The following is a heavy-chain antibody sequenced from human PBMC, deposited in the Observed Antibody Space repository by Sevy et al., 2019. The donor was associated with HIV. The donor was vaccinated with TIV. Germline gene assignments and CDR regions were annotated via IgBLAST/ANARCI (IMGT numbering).Heavy chain of an antibody. CDR2: IKEDGSEK. CDR1: GFTFSTHW. J-gene: IGHJ4*02. CDR3: AKDVY. V-gene: IGHV3-7*03. Sequence: GGSLRLSCAASGFTFSTHWMSWVRQVPGKGLEWVANIKEDGSEKYYVDSVKGRFTISRDNAKNSLFLQMNSLRAEDTAVYYCAKDVYWGQGTLVTVSS.